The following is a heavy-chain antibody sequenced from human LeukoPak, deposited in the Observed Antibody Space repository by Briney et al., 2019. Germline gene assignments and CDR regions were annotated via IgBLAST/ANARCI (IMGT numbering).Heavy chain of an antibody. CDR2: IIPIFGTA. Sequence: VASVKVSCKASGYTFTSYDINWVRQATGQGLEWMGGIIPIFGTANYAQKFQGRVTITADKSTSTAYMELSSLRSEDTAVYYCARGGGGYSYGYGFDYWGQGTLVTVSS. CDR3: ARGGGGYSYGYGFDY. V-gene: IGHV1-69*06. CDR1: GYTFTSYD. D-gene: IGHD5-18*01. J-gene: IGHJ4*02.